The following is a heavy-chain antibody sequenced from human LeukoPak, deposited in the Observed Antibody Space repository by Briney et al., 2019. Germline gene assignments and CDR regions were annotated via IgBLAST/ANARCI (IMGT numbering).Heavy chain of an antibody. CDR3: ARDELIIATRGGINF. D-gene: IGHD3-16*01. J-gene: IGHJ4*02. V-gene: IGHV3-7*01. CDR1: GFTFSNYW. Sequence: GESLRLSCAASGFTFSNYWMTWVSQAPGKGLEWVANINQDGSQKYYLDSVNGRFTISRDNAKNSLYLQMNNLRVEDTAVYYCARDELIIATRGGINFWGQGTLVTVSS. CDR2: INQDGSQK.